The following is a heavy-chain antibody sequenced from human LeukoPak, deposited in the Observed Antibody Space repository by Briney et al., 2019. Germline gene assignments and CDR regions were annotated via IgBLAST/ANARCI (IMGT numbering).Heavy chain of an antibody. CDR3: ARRRYYYDSSGYCQH. D-gene: IGHD3-22*01. V-gene: IGHV1-2*02. CDR2: INPNSGGT. J-gene: IGHJ1*01. CDR1: GYTFTRYY. Sequence: ASVKVSCKASGYTFTRYYMHWVRQAPGQGLEWMGWINPNSGGTNYAQKFQGRVTMTRDTSISTAYMELSRLRSDDTAVYYCARRRYYYDSSGYCQHWGQGTLVSAS.